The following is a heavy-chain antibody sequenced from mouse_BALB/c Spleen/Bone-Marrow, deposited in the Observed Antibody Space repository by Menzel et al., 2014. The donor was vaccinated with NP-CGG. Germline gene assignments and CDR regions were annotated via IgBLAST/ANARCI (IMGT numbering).Heavy chain of an antibody. CDR1: GFTFSSFG. CDR3: ARKGAMITHYYAMDY. V-gene: IGHV5-17*02. D-gene: IGHD2-4*01. Sequence: EVKLVESGGGLVQPGGSRKLSCAASGFTFSSFGMHWVRQAPEKGLEWVAYISNGGSTIYYADTVNGRFTISRDNPKNTLFLQMTSLRSEDTAMYYCARKGAMITHYYAMDYWGQGTSVTVSS. J-gene: IGHJ4*01. CDR2: ISNGGSTI.